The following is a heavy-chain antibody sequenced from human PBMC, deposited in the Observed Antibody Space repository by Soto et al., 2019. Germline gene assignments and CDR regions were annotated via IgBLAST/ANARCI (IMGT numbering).Heavy chain of an antibody. CDR2: IYYDGNTK. Sequence: QVQLVESGGGVVQPGNSLRLSCEASGFNFNNYVMHWVRQAPGKGLEWVAVIYYDGNTKYYVDSVMGRFSISRDDSKNTLFLQLNNLRADETAKYYCATGPRSASVGIGVHWGQGTLVTVSS. V-gene: IGHV3-33*01. J-gene: IGHJ4*02. D-gene: IGHD1-1*01. CDR1: GFNFNNYV. CDR3: ATGPRSASVGIGVH.